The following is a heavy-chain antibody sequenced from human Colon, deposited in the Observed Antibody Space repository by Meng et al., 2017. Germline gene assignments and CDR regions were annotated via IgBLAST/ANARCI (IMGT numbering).Heavy chain of an antibody. CDR3: ARSLGYYDYVWGSYPPGY. V-gene: IGHV4-34*01. CDR2: INHSGST. Sequence: QVQLQRWCAGLLKPSETLSLTCDVYGGSFSGYYWSWIRQPPGKGLEWIGEINHSGSTNYNPSLKSRVTKSVDTSKNQFSLKLSSVTAADTAVYYCARSLGYYDYVWGSYPPGYWGQGTLVTVSS. J-gene: IGHJ4*02. CDR1: GGSFSGYY. D-gene: IGHD3-16*01.